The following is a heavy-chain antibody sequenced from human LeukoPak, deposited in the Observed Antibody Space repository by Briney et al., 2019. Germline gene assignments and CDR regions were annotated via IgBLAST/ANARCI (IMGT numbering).Heavy chain of an antibody. D-gene: IGHD2-15*01. J-gene: IGHJ5*02. CDR3: ARLPPSRRAYCSGGSCYRGGRKWFDP. V-gene: IGHV4-34*01. CDR2: INHSGST. CDR1: GGSFSGYY. Sequence: PSETLSLTCAVYGGSFSGYYWSWIRRPPGKGLEWIGEINHSGSTNYNPSLKSRVTISVDTSKNQFSLKLSSVTAADTAVYYCARLPPSRRAYCSGGSCYRGGRKWFDPWGQGTLVTVSS.